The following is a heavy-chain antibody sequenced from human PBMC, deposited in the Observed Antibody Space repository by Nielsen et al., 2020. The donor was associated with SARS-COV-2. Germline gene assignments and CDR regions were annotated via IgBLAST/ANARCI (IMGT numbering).Heavy chain of an antibody. CDR2: IIPIFGTA. V-gene: IGHV1-69*13. CDR3: ARGSSGWYGLDY. J-gene: IGHJ4*02. Sequence: SVKVSCKASGYTFTSYYMHWVRQAPGQGLEWMGGIIPIFGTANYAQKFQGRVTITADESTSTAYMELSSLRSEDTAVYYCARGSSGWYGLDYWGQGTLVTVSS. D-gene: IGHD6-19*01. CDR1: GYTFTSYY.